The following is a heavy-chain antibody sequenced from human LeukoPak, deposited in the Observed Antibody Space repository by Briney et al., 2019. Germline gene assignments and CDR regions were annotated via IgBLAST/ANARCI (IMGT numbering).Heavy chain of an antibody. Sequence: PGRSLRLSCAASGFTFSTYAMSWVRQAPGKGLEWVSAISGSGGSTYYADSVKGRFTISRDNSKNTLYLQMNSLRAEDTAVYYCAKDLPDSYYDFWSGDYWGQGTLVTVSS. D-gene: IGHD3-3*01. J-gene: IGHJ4*02. CDR1: GFTFSTYA. V-gene: IGHV3-23*01. CDR2: ISGSGGST. CDR3: AKDLPDSYYDFWSGDY.